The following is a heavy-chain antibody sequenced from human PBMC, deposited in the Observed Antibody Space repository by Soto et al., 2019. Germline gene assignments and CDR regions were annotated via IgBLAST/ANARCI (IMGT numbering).Heavy chain of an antibody. Sequence: ASVNVSCKASGFTFTSSAMQWVRQARGQRLEWIGWIVVGSGNTNYAQKFQERVTITKDMFTSTGYMELSRLRSEDTAVYYCAASKAEGIAAHYWGQGTLVTVSS. J-gene: IGHJ4*02. CDR1: GFTFTSSA. V-gene: IGHV1-58*02. CDR3: AASKAEGIAAHY. CDR2: IVVGSGNT. D-gene: IGHD6-25*01.